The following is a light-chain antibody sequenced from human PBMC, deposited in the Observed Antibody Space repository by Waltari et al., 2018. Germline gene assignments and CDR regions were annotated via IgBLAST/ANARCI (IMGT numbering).Light chain of an antibody. J-gene: IGKJ4*01. Sequence: EIVLTQSPGTLSLSPGERVTLSCRAGQSVSRNYLAWYQQRPGQAPRLLIDGASRRATVIPDRFSGSGSGTDFTLTISRLELEDFGVYYCRHYDTSAPLTFGGGSKVEIK. CDR3: RHYDTSAPLT. CDR1: QSVSRNY. CDR2: GAS. V-gene: IGKV3-20*01.